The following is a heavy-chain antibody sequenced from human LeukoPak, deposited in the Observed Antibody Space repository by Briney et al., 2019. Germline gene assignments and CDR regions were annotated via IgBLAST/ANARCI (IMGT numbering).Heavy chain of an antibody. CDR1: GFTFEDYA. D-gene: IGHD3-16*01. Sequence: GGSLRLSCVASGFTFEDYAMHWVRQAPGKGLEWVSGINWNSGGMGYADSVKGRFTISRDNAQKSLYLQMKNLRAEDTALYYCTKAQAYNMILSRGFDPWGQGTLVTVSS. V-gene: IGHV3-9*01. CDR3: TKAQAYNMILSRGFDP. CDR2: INWNSGGM. J-gene: IGHJ5*02.